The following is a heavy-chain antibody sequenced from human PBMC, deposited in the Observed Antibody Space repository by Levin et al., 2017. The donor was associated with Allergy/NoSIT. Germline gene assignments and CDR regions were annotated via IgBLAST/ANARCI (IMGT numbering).Heavy chain of an antibody. V-gene: IGHV3-23*01. CDR3: AKGEVRICSGGSCYADY. Sequence: PGGSLRLSCAASGFTFSSYAMSWVRQAPGKGLEWVSAISGSGGSTYYADSVKGRFTISRDNSKNTLYLQMNSLRAEDTAVYYCAKGEVRICSGGSCYADYWGQGTLVTVSS. D-gene: IGHD2-15*01. CDR2: ISGSGGST. J-gene: IGHJ4*02. CDR1: GFTFSSYA.